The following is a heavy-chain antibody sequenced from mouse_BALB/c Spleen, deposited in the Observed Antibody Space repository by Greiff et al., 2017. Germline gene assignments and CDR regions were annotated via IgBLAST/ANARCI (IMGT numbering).Heavy chain of an antibody. CDR3: ARRDLTGTLDY. CDR2: ISNGGGST. CDR1: GFTFSSYT. V-gene: IGHV5-12-2*01. Sequence: EVMLVESGGGLVQPGGSLKLSCAASGFTFSSYTMSWVRQTPEKRLEWVAYISNGGGSTYYPDTVKGRFTISRDNAKNTLYLQMSSLKSEDTAMYYCARRDLTGTLDYWGQGTTLTVSS. D-gene: IGHD4-1*01. J-gene: IGHJ2*01.